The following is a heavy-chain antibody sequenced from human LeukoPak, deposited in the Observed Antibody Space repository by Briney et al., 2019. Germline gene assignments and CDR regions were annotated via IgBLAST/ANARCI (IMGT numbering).Heavy chain of an antibody. Sequence: PGGSLRLSCAASGFTFSDYYMSWIRQAPGKGLEWVSYISSSGSTIYYADSVKGRFTISRDNAKNSLYLQMNSLRAEDTAVYYCARDSYYYDSSGYYEDYWGQGTLVTVSS. V-gene: IGHV3-11*01. CDR3: ARDSYYYDSSGYYEDY. J-gene: IGHJ4*02. CDR1: GFTFSDYY. D-gene: IGHD3-22*01. CDR2: ISSSGSTI.